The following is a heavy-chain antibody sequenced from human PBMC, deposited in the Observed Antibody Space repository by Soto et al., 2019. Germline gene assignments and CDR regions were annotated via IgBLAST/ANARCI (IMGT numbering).Heavy chain of an antibody. J-gene: IGHJ4*02. D-gene: IGHD5-18*01. CDR2: IWYDGSNT. CDR3: AGSLLSCDWIPLDY. V-gene: IGHV3-33*01. CDR1: GFTFSNYV. Sequence: QVQVVESGGGVVQPGRSLRVSCAASGFTFSNYVMHWVRQAPGKGLEWVAVIWYDGSNTYYADSVKGRFTISRDNSKNSLYLQMNSLRGEDTYVYYWAGSLLSCDWIPLDYWGQGTLVTVSS.